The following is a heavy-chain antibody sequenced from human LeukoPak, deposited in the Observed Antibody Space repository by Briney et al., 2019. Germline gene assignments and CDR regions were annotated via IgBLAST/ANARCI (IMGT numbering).Heavy chain of an antibody. D-gene: IGHD2-21*02. Sequence: GGSLRLSCAASGLTFSSYWMSWVRQAPGKGLEWVANIKEDGSAKYYVGSVEGRFTISRDNAKNSLYLQMNSLRAEDTAVYYCASTPSDLGDYWGQGTLVTVSS. J-gene: IGHJ4*02. CDR1: GLTFSSYW. CDR3: ASTPSDLGDY. CDR2: IKEDGSAK. V-gene: IGHV3-7*01.